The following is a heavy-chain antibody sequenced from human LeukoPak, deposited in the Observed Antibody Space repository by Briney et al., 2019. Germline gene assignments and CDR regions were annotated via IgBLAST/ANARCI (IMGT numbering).Heavy chain of an antibody. CDR3: ARRPRLVASTNWFDP. D-gene: IGHD2-8*02. Sequence: GLEWIRDVFYNGTTYYNPTLKSRATISVDTSKNQFTLKLTSVTAADSAVYYCARRPRLVASTNWFDPWGQGTQVIVSS. J-gene: IGHJ5*02. CDR2: VFYNGTT. V-gene: IGHV4-39*01.